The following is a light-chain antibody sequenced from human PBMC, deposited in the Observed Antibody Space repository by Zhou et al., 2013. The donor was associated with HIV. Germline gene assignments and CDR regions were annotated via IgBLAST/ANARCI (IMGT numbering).Light chain of an antibody. CDR3: QHYXSYPFT. Sequence: EVVMTQSPATLSVSPGERATLSCRASQNIVSNLAWYQHKPGQAPRLLIYAASTRATGIPARFSGSGSGTEFTLTISGLQSEDFATYYCQHYXSYPFTFGPGTKVDIK. CDR1: QNIVSN. CDR2: AAS. V-gene: IGKV3-15*01. J-gene: IGKJ3*01.